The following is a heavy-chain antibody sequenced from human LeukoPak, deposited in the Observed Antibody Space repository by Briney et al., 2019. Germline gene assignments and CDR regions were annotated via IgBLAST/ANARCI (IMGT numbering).Heavy chain of an antibody. Sequence: SETLSLTCTVSGGSISSYYWSWIRQPPGKGLEWIGYIYYSGSTNYNPSLKSRVTISVDKSKNQFSLKLSSVTAADTAVYYCARDAVAGVGLNYFDYWGQGTLVTVSS. D-gene: IGHD6-19*01. CDR3: ARDAVAGVGLNYFDY. V-gene: IGHV4-59*12. CDR2: IYYSGST. CDR1: GGSISSYY. J-gene: IGHJ4*02.